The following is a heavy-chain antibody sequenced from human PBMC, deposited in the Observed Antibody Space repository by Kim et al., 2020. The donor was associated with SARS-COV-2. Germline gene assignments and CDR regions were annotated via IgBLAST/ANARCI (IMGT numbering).Heavy chain of an antibody. CDR3: TTIPRYWYFDL. D-gene: IGHD2-21*01. V-gene: IGHV3-73*01. Sequence: GGSLRLSCAASGFTFSGSAMHWVRQASGKGLEWVGRIRSKANSYATAYAASVKGRFTISRDDSKNTAYLQMNSLKTEDTAVYYCTTIPRYWYFDLWGRGTLVTVSS. CDR1: GFTFSGSA. J-gene: IGHJ2*01. CDR2: IRSKANSYAT.